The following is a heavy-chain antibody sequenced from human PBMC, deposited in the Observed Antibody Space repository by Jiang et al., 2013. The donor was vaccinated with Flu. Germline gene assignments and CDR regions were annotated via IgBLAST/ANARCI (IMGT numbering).Heavy chain of an antibody. D-gene: IGHD3-10*01. Sequence: PSETLSLTCTVSGGSISSYYWSWIRQPPGKGLEWIGYIYYSGSTNYNPSLKSRVTISVDTSKNQFSLKLSSVTAADTAVYYCARQVLGVRGVREGYYYGMDVWGKGTTVTVSS. CDR2: IYYSGST. CDR3: ARQVLGVRGVREGYYYGMDV. CDR1: GGSISSYY. J-gene: IGHJ6*04. V-gene: IGHV4-59*08.